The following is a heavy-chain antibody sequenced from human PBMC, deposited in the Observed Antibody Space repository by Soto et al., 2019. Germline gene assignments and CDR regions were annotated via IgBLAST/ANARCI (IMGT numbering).Heavy chain of an antibody. CDR3: ATMKRAIRAS. CDR2: INPILDST. Sequence: QEQVVQSGPEMKEPGSSVKVSCRASGIMSSGYGFSWVRQAPGQGLEWVGMINPILDSTHYAQNLQGRVAVSDDKSRDTGHVEVTSLRLEDTAIYFCATMKRAIRASWGRGTVVTVPS. V-gene: IGHV1-69*09. D-gene: IGHD3-16*01. J-gene: IGHJ5*02. CDR1: GIMSSGYG.